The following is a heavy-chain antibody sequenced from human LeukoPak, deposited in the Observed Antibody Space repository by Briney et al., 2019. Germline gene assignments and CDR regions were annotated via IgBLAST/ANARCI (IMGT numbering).Heavy chain of an antibody. J-gene: IGHJ6*03. CDR3: AKDGQVVPAAMDYYHYYMDV. CDR1: GFTFSSYA. Sequence: SGGSLRLSCAASGFTFSSYAMSWVRQAPGKGLEWVSAISGSGGSTYYADSVKGRFTISRDNSKNTLYLQMNSLRAEDTAVYYCAKDGQVVPAAMDYYHYYMDVWGKGTTVTVSS. CDR2: ISGSGGST. V-gene: IGHV3-23*01. D-gene: IGHD2-2*01.